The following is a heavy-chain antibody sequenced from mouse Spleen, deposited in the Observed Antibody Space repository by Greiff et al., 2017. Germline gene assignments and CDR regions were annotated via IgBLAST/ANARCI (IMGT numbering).Heavy chain of an antibody. V-gene: IGHV1-4*01. D-gene: IGHD4-1*01. CDR1: GYTFTSYT. CDR2: INPSSGYT. CDR3: ARLGANWDGFAY. Sequence: QVQLKESGAELARPGASVKMSCKASGYTFTSYTMHWVKQRPGQGLEWIGYINPSSGYTKYNQKFKDKATLTADKSSSTAYMQLSSLTSEDSAVYYCARLGANWDGFAYWGQGTLVTVSA. J-gene: IGHJ3*01.